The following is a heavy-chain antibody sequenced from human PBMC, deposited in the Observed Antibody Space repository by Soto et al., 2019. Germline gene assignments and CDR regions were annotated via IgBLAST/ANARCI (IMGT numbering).Heavy chain of an antibody. V-gene: IGHV4-30-4*01. Sequence: SETLSPTCTVSCDSISTADYYCNWIRQPPGKGLGLIGYIYYSVNTYYIPSLKSRVTISVDTSKNQISLKLNSVTYADTAVYYCARGIYSTSSSFDCWGQGTLVTVSS. CDR3: ARGIYSTSSSFDC. CDR1: CDSISTADYY. J-gene: IGHJ4*02. CDR2: IYYSVNT. D-gene: IGHD6-6*01.